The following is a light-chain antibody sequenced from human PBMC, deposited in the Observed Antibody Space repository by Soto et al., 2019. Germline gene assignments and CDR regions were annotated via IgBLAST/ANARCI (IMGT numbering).Light chain of an antibody. CDR2: EGT. Sequence: QSALTQPASVSGSPGQSITISCTGTSSDVGRYNLVSWYQQHPGKAPKLMIYEGTKRPSGVSNRFSASKPGNTASLTISGLQAEDEADYYCCSYEGSSTFAAFGTGTKVTVL. CDR3: CSYEGSSTFAA. V-gene: IGLV2-23*01. CDR1: SSDVGRYNL. J-gene: IGLJ1*01.